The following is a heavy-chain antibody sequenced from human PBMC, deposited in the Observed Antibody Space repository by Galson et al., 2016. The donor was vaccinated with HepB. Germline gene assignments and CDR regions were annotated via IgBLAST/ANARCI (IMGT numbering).Heavy chain of an antibody. D-gene: IGHD1-26*01. CDR2: ILRSGSST. Sequence: SLRLSCAASGFTFSSFAMTWVRQALGKGLEWVSTILRSGSSTYNADSVKGRFTISRDNSRSTLSLQMNSLRAEDTAVYYCAKMSGWELGDYFFDYWGQGTLVTVSS. J-gene: IGHJ4*02. CDR1: GFTFSSFA. V-gene: IGHV3-23*01. CDR3: AKMSGWELGDYFFDY.